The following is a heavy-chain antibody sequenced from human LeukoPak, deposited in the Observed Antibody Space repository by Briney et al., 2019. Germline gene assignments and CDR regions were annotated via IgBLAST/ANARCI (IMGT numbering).Heavy chain of an antibody. J-gene: IGHJ4*02. V-gene: IGHV4-59*01. D-gene: IGHD1-1*01. CDR2: IHYSGTT. Sequence: SETLSLTCTVSGDSIGSYYWNWLRQSPGKGLEWIGYIHYSGTTNYNPSLNSRVTISLDTSKNQFYMRLTSVTAADTAVHYCARGTAFGYWGQGTLVTVSS. CDR3: ARGTAFGY. CDR1: GDSIGSYY.